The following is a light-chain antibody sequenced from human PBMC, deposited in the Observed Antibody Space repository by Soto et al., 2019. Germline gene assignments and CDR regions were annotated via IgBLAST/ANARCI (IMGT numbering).Light chain of an antibody. J-gene: IGKJ3*01. V-gene: IGKV1-17*01. CDR3: LQHPTYPFT. CDR2: AAS. Sequence: DIEMTQSPSSLSASVGDRVTITCRASQGINNLLGWYQQGPGKAPKRLIYAASNLEGGVPSRFSGSGFGAEFTLKISSLQPEDFATYSCLQHPTYPFTFGPGTKVDVK. CDR1: QGINNL.